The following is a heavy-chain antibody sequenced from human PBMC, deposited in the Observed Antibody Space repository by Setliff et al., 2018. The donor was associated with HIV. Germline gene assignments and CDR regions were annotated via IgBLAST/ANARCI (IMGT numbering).Heavy chain of an antibody. V-gene: IGHV4-34*01. CDR3: ARDFMMRAFDI. D-gene: IGHD3-16*01. CDR2: ISYSGST. Sequence: PSETLSLTCAVFGGSFSDFYWSWIRQPPGKGLEWIGEISYSGSTVYNPSLKSRVAMSVDASKNQFSLKLSSVTAADTAVYYCARDFMMRAFDIWGQGTMVTVSS. J-gene: IGHJ3*02. CDR1: GGSFSDFY.